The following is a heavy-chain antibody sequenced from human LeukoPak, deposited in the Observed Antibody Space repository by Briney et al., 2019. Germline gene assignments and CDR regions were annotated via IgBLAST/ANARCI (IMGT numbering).Heavy chain of an antibody. CDR3: AREHDSYGAGDGFGY. V-gene: IGHV3-33*08. CDR1: GFTFSSYA. D-gene: IGHD5-18*01. Sequence: GGSLRLSCAASGFTFSSYAMSWVRQAPGKGLEWVAVIWYDGSNKYYADSVKGRFTISRDNSKNTLYLQMNSLRAEDTAVYYCAREHDSYGAGDGFGYWGQGTLVTVSS. J-gene: IGHJ4*02. CDR2: IWYDGSNK.